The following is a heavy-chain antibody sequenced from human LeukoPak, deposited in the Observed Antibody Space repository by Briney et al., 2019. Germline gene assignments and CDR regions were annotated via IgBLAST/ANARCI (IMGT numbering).Heavy chain of an antibody. D-gene: IGHD3-3*01. CDR3: ARGADYDFWSGYPYYYYMDV. Sequence: GRSLRLSCAASGFTFSSYGMHWVRQAPGKGLEWVSVIYSGGSTYYADSVKGRFTISRDNSKNTLYLQMNSLRAEDTAVYYCARGADYDFWSGYPYYYYMDVWGKGTTVTVSS. CDR2: IYSGGST. CDR1: GFTFSSYG. J-gene: IGHJ6*03. V-gene: IGHV3-53*01.